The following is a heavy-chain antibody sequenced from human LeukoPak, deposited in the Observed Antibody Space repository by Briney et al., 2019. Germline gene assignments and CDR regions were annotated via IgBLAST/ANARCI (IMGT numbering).Heavy chain of an antibody. CDR2: ISSGSTTI. J-gene: IGHJ3*02. D-gene: IGHD1-26*01. Sequence: GGSLRLSCAASGFTFITYSMNWVRQAPGKGLEWVSYISSGSTTIYNADSVKGQFTISRDNAKNSLYLQMNSLRAEDTAVYYCARDGAYSGSYRAAFDIWGQGTMVTVSS. V-gene: IGHV3-48*04. CDR1: GFTFITYS. CDR3: ARDGAYSGSYRAAFDI.